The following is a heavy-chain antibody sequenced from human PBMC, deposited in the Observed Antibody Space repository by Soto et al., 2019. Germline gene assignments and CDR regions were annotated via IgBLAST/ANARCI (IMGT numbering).Heavy chain of an antibody. D-gene: IGHD6-19*01. CDR2: IYYTGNA. CDR3: ARVPIEMAATRYYYNYRVDV. CDR1: GGSVSSGSHY. V-gene: IGHV4-61*01. J-gene: IGHJ6*02. Sequence: LSRTCTVSGGSVSSGSHYWTWIRQPPGKGLEWIGYIYYTGNANYNPSLKSRVTISVDTSNNQFSLKVSSVTAADTAVYYCARVPIEMAATRYYYNYRVDVRGQGTTVTVS.